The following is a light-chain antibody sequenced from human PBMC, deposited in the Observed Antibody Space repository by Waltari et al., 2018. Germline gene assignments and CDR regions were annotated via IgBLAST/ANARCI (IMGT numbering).Light chain of an antibody. V-gene: IGLV1-44*01. CDR3: ATWDDSLNALV. Sequence: QSVLTQPPSASGTPGQRVTISCSGSSSNIGSNTVNWYQQLPGTAPKLLIHSNNQRPPGVPDRCSGSKSGTSAYLAINGLRSEDEADYYCATWDDSLNALVFGGGTKLTVL. CDR1: SSNIGSNT. CDR2: SNN. J-gene: IGLJ3*02.